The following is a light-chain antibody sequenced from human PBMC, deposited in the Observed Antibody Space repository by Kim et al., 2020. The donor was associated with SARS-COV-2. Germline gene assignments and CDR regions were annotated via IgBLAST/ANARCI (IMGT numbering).Light chain of an antibody. Sequence: DVVMTQSPLSLPVTLGQPASISCRSSQSLVRSDGNTWLSWFQQRPGQSPRRLIYKISNRDSGVPDRFSGSGSGTDFTLKISRVEAEDVGVYYCMQGTLWHRTFGGGTKVDIK. CDR1: QSLVRSDGNTW. CDR2: KIS. CDR3: MQGTLWHRT. J-gene: IGKJ4*01. V-gene: IGKV2-30*02.